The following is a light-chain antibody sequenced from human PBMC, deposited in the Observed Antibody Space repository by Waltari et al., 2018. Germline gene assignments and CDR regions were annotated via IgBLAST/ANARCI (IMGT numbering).Light chain of an antibody. Sequence: DIVMTQSPDSLAVSLGERATIHCKSSQSGLYSPNNKNYLAWYQQKPGQPPKLLIYWASTRESGVPDRFSGSGSGTDFTLTISSLQAEDVAVYYCQQYYTTRTFGQGTKVEIK. CDR2: WAS. J-gene: IGKJ1*01. V-gene: IGKV4-1*01. CDR3: QQYYTTRT. CDR1: QSGLYSPNNKNY.